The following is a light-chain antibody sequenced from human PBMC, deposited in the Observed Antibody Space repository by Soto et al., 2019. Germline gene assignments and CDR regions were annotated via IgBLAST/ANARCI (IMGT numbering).Light chain of an antibody. V-gene: IGLV2-23*02. Sequence: QSALTQPASVSGSPEQSITISCTGTSSDVGSYNLVSWYQQHPGKVPKLMIYEVSKRPSGVSNRFSGSKFGNTAFLTISGLQAEDEADYYCCSYAGSGIVIFGGGTKLTVL. CDR3: CSYAGSGIVI. CDR2: EVS. CDR1: SSDVGSYNL. J-gene: IGLJ2*01.